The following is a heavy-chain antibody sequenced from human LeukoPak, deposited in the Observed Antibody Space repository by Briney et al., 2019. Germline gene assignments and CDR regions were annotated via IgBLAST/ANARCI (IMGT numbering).Heavy chain of an antibody. CDR2: INPNSGGT. Sequence: ASVKVSCKASGYTFTGYYMHWVRQAPGQGLEWMGWINPNSGGTNYAQKFQGRVTMTRDTSISTAYMELSRLRSDDTAVYYCARAVYSSGWFAYWGQGTLVTVSS. CDR3: ARAVYSSGWFAY. V-gene: IGHV1-2*02. CDR1: GYTFTGYY. J-gene: IGHJ4*02. D-gene: IGHD6-19*01.